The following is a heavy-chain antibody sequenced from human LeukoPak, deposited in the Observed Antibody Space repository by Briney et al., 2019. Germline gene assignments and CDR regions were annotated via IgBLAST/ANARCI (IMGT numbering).Heavy chain of an antibody. Sequence: SVKVSCKASGYTFTSYGISWVRQAPGQGLEWMGRIIPILGIANYAQKFQGRVTITADKSTSTAYMELSSLRSEDTAVYYCARDGGSEYSGYAGDWGQGTLVTVSS. CDR3: ARDGGSEYSGYAGD. D-gene: IGHD5-12*01. CDR1: GYTFTSYG. V-gene: IGHV1-69*04. J-gene: IGHJ4*02. CDR2: IIPILGIA.